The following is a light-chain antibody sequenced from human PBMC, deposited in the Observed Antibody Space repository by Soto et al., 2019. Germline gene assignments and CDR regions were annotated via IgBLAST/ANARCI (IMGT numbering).Light chain of an antibody. J-gene: IGKJ3*01. CDR1: QSISSW. Sequence: DIQMTQSPSTLSASVGDRVTITCRASQSISSWLAWYQQKPGKAPKLLIYDASSLESGVPSRFSGSGSGTEFTLTISSLQPDDFATYYFQQYNSSPFTFGPANKVDIK. V-gene: IGKV1-5*01. CDR3: QQYNSSPFT. CDR2: DAS.